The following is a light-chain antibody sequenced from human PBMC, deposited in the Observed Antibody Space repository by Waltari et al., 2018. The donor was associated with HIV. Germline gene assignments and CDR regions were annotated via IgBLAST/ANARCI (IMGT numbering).Light chain of an antibody. CDR1: QSVTRN. CDR2: GAS. V-gene: IGKV3-15*01. CDR3: QQYNNWPPT. J-gene: IGKJ1*01. Sequence: TQSPATLSVSPGERATLSCRASQSVTRNLAWYQQKPGQAPRLLIYGASTRATGIPARFSGSGSGTEFTLTIRSLQSEDFAVYYCQQYNNWPPTFGQGTKVEIK.